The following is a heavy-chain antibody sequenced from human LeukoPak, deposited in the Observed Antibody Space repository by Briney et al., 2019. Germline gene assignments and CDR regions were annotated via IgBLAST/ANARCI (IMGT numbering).Heavy chain of an antibody. Sequence: SETLSLTCTVSGASISNYFWSWIRQPPGKGLEWIGYIYYSGRTNYNPSLKSRVTISVDTSKNQFSLKLSSVTAADTAVYYCARGLRLYSAYDFLRYWGQGTLVTVSS. V-gene: IGHV4-59*12. D-gene: IGHD5-12*01. J-gene: IGHJ4*02. CDR2: IYYSGRT. CDR1: GASISNYF. CDR3: ARGLRLYSAYDFLRY.